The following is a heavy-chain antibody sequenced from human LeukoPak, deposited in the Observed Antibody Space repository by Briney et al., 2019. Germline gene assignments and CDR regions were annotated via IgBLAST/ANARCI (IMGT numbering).Heavy chain of an antibody. V-gene: IGHV1-46*01. Sequence: RASVKVSCKASGYTFTSYLIHWVRQAPGQGLELMGIINPSGGTTTYAQKIQGRVTMTRDTSTSTVYMELSSLKSEDTAVYYCARRGYCTGDSCYSGGFDYWGQGTLVTVSS. CDR2: INPSGGTT. CDR3: ARRGYCTGDSCYSGGFDY. J-gene: IGHJ4*02. CDR1: GYTFTSYL. D-gene: IGHD2-15*01.